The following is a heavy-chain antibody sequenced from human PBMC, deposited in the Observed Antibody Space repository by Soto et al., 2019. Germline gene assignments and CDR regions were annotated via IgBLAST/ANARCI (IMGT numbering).Heavy chain of an antibody. CDR1: GYTFTSYG. V-gene: IGHV1-18*01. CDR2: ISAYNGNT. CDR3: ARDLGLLGATGPPSLPRDY. J-gene: IGHJ4*02. Sequence: ASVKVSCKASGYTFTSYGISWVRQAPGQGLEWMGWISAYNGNTNYAQKLQGRVTMTTDTSTGTAYMELRSLRSDDTAVYYCARDLGLLGATGPPSLPRDYWGQGTLVTV. D-gene: IGHD1-26*01.